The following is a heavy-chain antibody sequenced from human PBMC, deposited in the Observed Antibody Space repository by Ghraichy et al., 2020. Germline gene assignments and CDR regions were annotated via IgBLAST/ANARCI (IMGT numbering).Heavy chain of an antibody. CDR2: ISSGGALI. V-gene: IGHV3-21*01. J-gene: IGHJ6*02. CDR1: GFTFSSYW. D-gene: IGHD3-10*01. Sequence: GGSLRLSCAASGFTFSSYWMNWVRQAPGKGLEWVSSISSGGALIYYADSMRGRFTISRDNAKNSLYLQMNTLRAEDTAVYYCARELPSPHYGMDVWGQGTTVTVAS. CDR3: ARELPSPHYGMDV.